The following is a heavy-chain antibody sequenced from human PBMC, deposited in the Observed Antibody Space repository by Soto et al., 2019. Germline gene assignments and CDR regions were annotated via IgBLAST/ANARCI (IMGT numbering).Heavy chain of an antibody. CDR3: AGWRSQVVDAFDI. V-gene: IGHV5-51*01. J-gene: IGHJ3*02. CDR1: GYSFTRYW. Sequence: VESLTISCKVSGYSFTRYWIGWVLQMPGKGLEWMGIIYPGDSDTRYSPSFQGQVTISADKSISTAYLQWSSLKASDTAMYYCAGWRSQVVDAFDIWGQGTLVTVSS. CDR2: IYPGDSDT. D-gene: IGHD2-15*01.